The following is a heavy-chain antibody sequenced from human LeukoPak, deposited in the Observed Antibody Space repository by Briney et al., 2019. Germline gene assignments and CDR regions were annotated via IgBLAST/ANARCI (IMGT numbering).Heavy chain of an antibody. Sequence: PSETLSLTCTVSGGSISSHYWSWIRQPPGKGLEWIGYIYYSGSTNCNPSLKSRVTISVDTSKNQFSLKLSSVTAADTAVYYCARLYGGWFDPWGQGTLVTVSS. CDR2: IYYSGST. CDR3: ARLYGGWFDP. V-gene: IGHV4-59*11. CDR1: GGSISSHY. D-gene: IGHD3-16*01. J-gene: IGHJ5*02.